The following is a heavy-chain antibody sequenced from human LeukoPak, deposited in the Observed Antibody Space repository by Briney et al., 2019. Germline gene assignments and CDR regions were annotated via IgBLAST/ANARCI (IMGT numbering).Heavy chain of an antibody. V-gene: IGHV1-2*02. D-gene: IGHD3-10*01. CDR1: GYTFTGYY. CDR2: INPNSGGT. Sequence: GASVKVSCKASGYTFTGYYIHWVRQAPGQGLEWMGLINPNSGGTNFAQKFQGRVTMTRDTSISTAYIELSRLRSDDTAVYYCARDPYYYASGSYVDYWGQGTLVTVSS. J-gene: IGHJ4*02. CDR3: ARDPYYYASGSYVDY.